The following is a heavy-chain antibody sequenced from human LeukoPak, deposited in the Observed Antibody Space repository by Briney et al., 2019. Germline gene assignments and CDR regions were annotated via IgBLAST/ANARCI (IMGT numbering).Heavy chain of an antibody. J-gene: IGHJ4*02. V-gene: IGHV1-69*13. CDR2: VIPDLGKA. CDR1: GGTFFNYG. D-gene: IGHD3-22*01. CDR3: SRETYYYDSSGYPIAY. Sequence: ASVKVSCKASGGTFFNYGVTWVRQAPGQGLEWMGGVIPDLGKAHYAQSLQGRVTITADESTSTAYVELNSLKSEDTAVYYCSRETYYYDSSGYPIAYWGPGSLVTVSS.